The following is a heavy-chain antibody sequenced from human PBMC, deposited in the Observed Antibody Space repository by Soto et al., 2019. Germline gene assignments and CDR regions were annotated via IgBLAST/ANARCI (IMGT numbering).Heavy chain of an antibody. CDR1: GGSISSSSYY. V-gene: IGHV4-39*01. J-gene: IGHJ4*02. CDR3: ARQAGVVPAAMNDY. D-gene: IGHD2-2*01. Sequence: SETLSLTCTVSGGSISSSSYYWGWIRQPPGKGLEWIGSIYYSGSTYYNPSLKSRVTISVDTSKNQFSLKLSSVTAADTAVNYCARQAGVVPAAMNDYWGQGTLVTVSS. CDR2: IYYSGST.